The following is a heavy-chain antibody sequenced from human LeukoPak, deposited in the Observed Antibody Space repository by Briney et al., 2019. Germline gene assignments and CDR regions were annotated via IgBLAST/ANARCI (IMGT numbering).Heavy chain of an antibody. CDR1: DFTFSGYY. Sequence: GGSLRLSCAASDFTFSGYYKCWVRHAPAQGLGWVSYVSSSSSYTNYYDSVKGRFTISRDNAKNSLYLQMNSLRADAAAVDYCSRSGSHDYWGQGTLVTVSS. D-gene: IGHD1-26*01. J-gene: IGHJ4*02. V-gene: IGHV3-11*03. CDR3: SRSGSHDY. CDR2: VSSSSSYT.